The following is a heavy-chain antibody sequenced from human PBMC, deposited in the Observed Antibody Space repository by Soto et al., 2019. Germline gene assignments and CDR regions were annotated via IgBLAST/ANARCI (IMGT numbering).Heavy chain of an antibody. V-gene: IGHV1-8*01. J-gene: IGHJ4*02. CDR1: GYTFTSYD. Sequence: QVQLVQSGAEVKKPGASVKVSCKASGYTFTSYDINWVRQATGQGLEWMGWMNPNSGNTGSAQKFQGRVTMTRNTSISTAYMELSSLRSEDTAVDYCARGRGVRGVRSLGYWGQGTLVTVSS. D-gene: IGHD3-10*01. CDR2: MNPNSGNT. CDR3: ARGRGVRGVRSLGY.